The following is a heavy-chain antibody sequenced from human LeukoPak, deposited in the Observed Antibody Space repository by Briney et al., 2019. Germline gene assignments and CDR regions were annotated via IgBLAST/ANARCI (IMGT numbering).Heavy chain of an antibody. J-gene: IGHJ4*02. CDR3: ARHAALVTASPLDY. CDR2: IYPGDSDT. V-gene: IGHV5-51*01. CDR1: GYTFKNYW. Sequence: GESLKISCEGSGYTFKNYWIAWVRQMPGKGLEWMGIIYPGDSDTRYSPSFQGQVTISADKSISTAYLQWSSLKASDTAMYYCARHAALVTASPLDYWGQGTLVTVSS. D-gene: IGHD2-21*02.